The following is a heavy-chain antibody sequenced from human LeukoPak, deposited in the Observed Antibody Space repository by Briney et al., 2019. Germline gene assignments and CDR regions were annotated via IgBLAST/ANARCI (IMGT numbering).Heavy chain of an antibody. CDR3: ARYLTGWSSAFDI. D-gene: IGHD6-19*01. V-gene: IGHV3-15*01. J-gene: IGHJ3*02. Sequence: SGGSLRLSCAASGFTFSNAWMSWVRQAPGKGLEWVGRIKSKTDGGTTDYAAPVKGRFTISRDDSKNTLYLQMNSLKTEDTAVYYCARYLTGWSSAFDIWGQGTLVTVSS. CDR1: GFTFSNAW. CDR2: IKSKTDGGTT.